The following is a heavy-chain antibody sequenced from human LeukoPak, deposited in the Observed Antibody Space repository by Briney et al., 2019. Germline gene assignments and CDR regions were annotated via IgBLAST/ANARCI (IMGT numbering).Heavy chain of an antibody. CDR3: AKIGWELRVDDYFDY. J-gene: IGHJ4*02. CDR1: GFTFSSYA. D-gene: IGHD1-26*01. Sequence: GGSLRLSCAASGFTFSSYAMSWVRQAPWKGLEWVSAISGSGGSTYYADSVKGRFTISRDNSKNTLYLQMNSLRAEDTAVYYCAKIGWELRVDDYFDYWGQGTLVTVSS. CDR2: ISGSGGST. V-gene: IGHV3-23*01.